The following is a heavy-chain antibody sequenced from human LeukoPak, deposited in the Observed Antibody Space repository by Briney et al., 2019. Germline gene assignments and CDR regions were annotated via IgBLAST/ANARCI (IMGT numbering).Heavy chain of an antibody. CDR2: IKQDGSEK. CDR1: GFTFSSYW. J-gene: IGHJ4*02. Sequence: GGSLRLSCAASGFTFSSYWISWVRQAPGKGLEWVANIKQDGSEKYYVDSVKGRSTISRDNAKNSLYLQMNSLRAEDTAVYYCARDKIEGATNFDYWGQGTLVTVSS. D-gene: IGHD1-26*01. V-gene: IGHV3-7*03. CDR3: ARDKIEGATNFDY.